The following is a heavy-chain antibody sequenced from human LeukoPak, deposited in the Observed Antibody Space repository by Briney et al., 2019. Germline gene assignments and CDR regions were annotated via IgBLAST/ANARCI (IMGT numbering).Heavy chain of an antibody. CDR2: ISGSGGST. CDR3: AKDMITFGGVIATFDY. CDR1: GFTFSSYA. D-gene: IGHD3-16*02. V-gene: IGHV3-23*01. J-gene: IGHJ4*02. Sequence: GGSLRLSCAASGFTFSSYAMSWVRQAPGKGLEWVSAISGSGGSTYYADSVKGRFTISRDDSKNTLYLQMNSLRAEDTAVYYCAKDMITFGGVIATFDYWGQGTLVTVSS.